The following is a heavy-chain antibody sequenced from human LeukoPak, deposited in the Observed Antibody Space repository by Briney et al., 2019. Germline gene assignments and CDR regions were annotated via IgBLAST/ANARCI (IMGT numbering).Heavy chain of an antibody. Sequence: GGSLRLSCAASGFTFSSYWMIWVRQAPGKGLEWVANINHDGSEKYYVDTVKGRFTISRDNAKNSLYLQMNSLRAEDTAVFYCARNLHYDSSGYRAFDIWGQGTMVTVSS. D-gene: IGHD3-22*01. J-gene: IGHJ3*02. CDR3: ARNLHYDSSGYRAFDI. V-gene: IGHV3-7*01. CDR2: INHDGSEK. CDR1: GFTFSSYW.